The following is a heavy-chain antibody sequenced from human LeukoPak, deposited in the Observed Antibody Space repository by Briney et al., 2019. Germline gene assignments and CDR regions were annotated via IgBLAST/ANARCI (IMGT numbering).Heavy chain of an antibody. D-gene: IGHD4-23*01. V-gene: IGHV3-21*01. Sequence: PGGSLRLSCAVSGFTFSSYSMNWVRQAPGKGLEWVSSISSSSSYIYYADSVKGRFTISRDNAKNSLYLQMNSLRAEDTAVYYCASALVTPLDYWGQGTLVTVSS. CDR3: ASALVTPLDY. CDR1: GFTFSSYS. CDR2: ISSSSSYI. J-gene: IGHJ4*02.